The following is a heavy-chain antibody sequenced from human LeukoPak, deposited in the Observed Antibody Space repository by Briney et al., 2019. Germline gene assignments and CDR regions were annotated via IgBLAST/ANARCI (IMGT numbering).Heavy chain of an antibody. CDR3: ARAPRDSSSSNYMRRFDY. V-gene: IGHV4-38-2*01. Sequence: PSETLSLTCAVSGYSISSDNYWVWIRQPSGQGLEWTGGIYHSGSTYYNPSLKSRVTMSVDTSKNQFSLKLSSVTAADTAVYYCARAPRDSSSSNYMRRFDYWGQGTLVTVSS. J-gene: IGHJ4*02. CDR2: IYHSGST. CDR1: GYSISSDNY. D-gene: IGHD3-22*01.